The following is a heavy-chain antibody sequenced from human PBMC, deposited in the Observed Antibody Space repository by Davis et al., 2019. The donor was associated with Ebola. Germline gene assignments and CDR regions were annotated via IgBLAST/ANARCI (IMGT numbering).Heavy chain of an antibody. CDR1: GGSISSYY. J-gene: IGHJ6*04. V-gene: IGHV4-59*06. D-gene: IGHD3-3*01. Sequence: MPSETLSLTCTVSGGSISSYYWSWIRQHPGKGLEWIGYIYYSGSTYYNPSLKSRVTISVDTSKNQFSLKLSSVTAADTAVYYCARDQTIFNHYGMDVWGKGTTVTVSS. CDR3: ARDQTIFNHYGMDV. CDR2: IYYSGST.